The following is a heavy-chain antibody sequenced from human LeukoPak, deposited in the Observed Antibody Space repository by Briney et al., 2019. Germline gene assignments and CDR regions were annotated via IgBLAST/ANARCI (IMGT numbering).Heavy chain of an antibody. CDR2: IFPSGGEI. D-gene: IGHD2-8*02. CDR3: ATYRQVLLPFES. Sequence: GGPLRLSCAASGFTFSSYAMHWVRQPPGRGLEWVSSIFPSGGEIHYADSVRGRFTISRDNSKSTLSLQMNSLRAEDTAIYYCATYRQVLLPFESWGQGTLVTVSS. J-gene: IGHJ4*02. CDR1: GFTFSSYA. V-gene: IGHV3-23*01.